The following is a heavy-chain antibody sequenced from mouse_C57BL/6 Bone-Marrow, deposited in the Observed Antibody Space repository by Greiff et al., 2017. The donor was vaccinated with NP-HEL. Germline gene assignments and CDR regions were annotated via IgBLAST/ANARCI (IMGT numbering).Heavy chain of an antibody. Sequence: QVQLQQPGAELVKPGASVKLSCKASGCTFTSYWMHWVKQRPGQGLEWIGMIHPNSGSTNYNEKFKSKATLTVDKSSSTAYMQLSSLTSEDSAVYYCARTGYGSSYGFAYWGQGTLVTVSA. V-gene: IGHV1-64*01. J-gene: IGHJ3*01. D-gene: IGHD1-1*01. CDR2: IHPNSGST. CDR3: ARTGYGSSYGFAY. CDR1: GCTFTSYW.